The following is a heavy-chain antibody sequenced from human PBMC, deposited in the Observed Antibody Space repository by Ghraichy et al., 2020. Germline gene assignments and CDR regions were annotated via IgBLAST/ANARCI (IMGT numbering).Heavy chain of an antibody. CDR1: GGSITNNRYY. Sequence: SETLSLTCTVSGGSITNNRYYWGWIRQPPGQGLEWVGSIYYSGSTHYNPSFKSRVTISVDTSKNQFSLKLSSVTAADTAVYYCASSLIVRYFDWTNTAPVNYWGQGTLVTVS. D-gene: IGHD3-9*01. V-gene: IGHV4-39*01. J-gene: IGHJ4*02. CDR2: IYYSGST. CDR3: ASSLIVRYFDWTNTAPVNY.